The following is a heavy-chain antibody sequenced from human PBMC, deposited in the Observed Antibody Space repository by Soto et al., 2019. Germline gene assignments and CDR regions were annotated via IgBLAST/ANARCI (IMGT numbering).Heavy chain of an antibody. Sequence: SETLSLTCTVSGGSISSGDYYWSWIRQPPGKGLEWIGYIYYSGSTYYNPSLKSRVTISVDTSKNQFSLKLSSVTAADTAVYYCAREPVPTTVTTFNWFDPWGQGTLVTVSS. D-gene: IGHD4-17*01. CDR3: AREPVPTTVTTFNWFDP. J-gene: IGHJ5*02. V-gene: IGHV4-30-4*01. CDR1: GGSISSGDYY. CDR2: IYYSGST.